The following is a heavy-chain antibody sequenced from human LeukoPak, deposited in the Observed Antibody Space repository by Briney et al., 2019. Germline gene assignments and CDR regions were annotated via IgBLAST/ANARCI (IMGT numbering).Heavy chain of an antibody. V-gene: IGHV1-2*02. D-gene: IGHD3-22*01. CDR3: ARVEISPYYYDSSGYPFDY. CDR1: GYTFTGYF. CDR2: INPNSGDT. J-gene: IGHJ4*02. Sequence: ASVKVSCKASGYTFTGYFMHWVRQAPGQGLEWMGWINPNSGDTNYAQKFQGRVTMTRDTSISTAYMELSRLRSDDTAVYYCARVEISPYYYDSSGYPFDYWGQGTLVTVSS.